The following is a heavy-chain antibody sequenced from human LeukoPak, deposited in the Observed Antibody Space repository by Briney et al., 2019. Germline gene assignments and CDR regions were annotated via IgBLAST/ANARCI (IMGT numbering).Heavy chain of an antibody. CDR3: AKSPGPHDFWSGYYGY. CDR1: GFTFSSYA. Sequence: GGSLRLSCAASGFTFSSYAMSWVRQAPGKGLEWVSAISGSGGSTYYADSVKGRFTISRDNSKNTLYLQMNSLRAEDTAVYYCAKSPGPHDFWSGYYGYWGQGTLVTVSS. CDR2: ISGSGGST. D-gene: IGHD3-3*01. J-gene: IGHJ4*02. V-gene: IGHV3-23*01.